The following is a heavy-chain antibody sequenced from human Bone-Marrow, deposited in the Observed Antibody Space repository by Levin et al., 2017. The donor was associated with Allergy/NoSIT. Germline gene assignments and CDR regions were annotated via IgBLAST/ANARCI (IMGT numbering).Heavy chain of an antibody. D-gene: IGHD2-15*01. CDR3: ARDRTCDGGSCYGS. CDR2: IYSGGIT. J-gene: IGHJ4*02. V-gene: IGHV3-53*01. CDR1: GFTVNNHF. Sequence: GESLKISCAASGFTVNNHFMIWFRQAPGKGLEWVSLIYSGGITHYADSVKGRFTISRDSSKNTLYLQMNSLRAEDTAVYYWARDRTCDGGSCYGSWGQGTLVTVSS.